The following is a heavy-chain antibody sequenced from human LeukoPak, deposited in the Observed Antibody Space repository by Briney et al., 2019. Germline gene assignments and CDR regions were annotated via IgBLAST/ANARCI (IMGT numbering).Heavy chain of an antibody. Sequence: GSLRLSCAASGFTFSSYWMSWVRQPPGKGLEWIGEINHSGSTNYNPSLKSRVTISVDTSKNQFSLKLSSATAADTAVYYCARGRRGVAARRGPVDYWGQGTLVTVSS. CDR3: ARGRRGVAARRGPVDY. CDR2: INHSGST. CDR1: GFTFSSYW. D-gene: IGHD6-6*01. J-gene: IGHJ4*02. V-gene: IGHV4-34*01.